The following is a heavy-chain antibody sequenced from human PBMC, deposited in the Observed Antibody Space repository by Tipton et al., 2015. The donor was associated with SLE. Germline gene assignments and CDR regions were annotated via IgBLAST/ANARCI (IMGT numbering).Heavy chain of an antibody. Sequence: GSLRLSCTASGFTFSYYNMNWVRQAPGEGLEWVSSISSTGIYIYNADLLKGRFTISRDNAKNSLYLQMNSLRAEDTAVYYCARDRGPEGSDWYFDLWGRGTLVTVSS. CDR1: GFTFSYYN. J-gene: IGHJ2*01. CDR3: ARDRGPEGSDWYFDL. V-gene: IGHV3-21*03. D-gene: IGHD3-10*01. CDR2: ISSTGIYI.